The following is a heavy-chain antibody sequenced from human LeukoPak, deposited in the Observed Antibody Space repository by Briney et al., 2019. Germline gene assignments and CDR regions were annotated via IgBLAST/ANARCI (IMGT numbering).Heavy chain of an antibody. CDR3: ARDRDFYYYVDV. CDR2: INTDGSST. V-gene: IGHV3-74*01. D-gene: IGHD5-24*01. J-gene: IGHJ6*03. CDR1: GFTFSSYW. Sequence: GGSLRLSRAASGFTFSSYWMHWVRQAPGKGLVWVSRINTDGSSTSYADSVKGRFTISRDNTKNTLYLQMNSLRAEDTAVYYCARDRDFYYYVDVWGKGTTVTVSS.